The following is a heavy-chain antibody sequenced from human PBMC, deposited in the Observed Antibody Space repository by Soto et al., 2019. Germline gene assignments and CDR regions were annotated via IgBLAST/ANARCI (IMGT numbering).Heavy chain of an antibody. CDR2: IGTTSSYI. D-gene: IGHD2-21*02. V-gene: IGHV3-21*01. Sequence: EVQLVESGGGLVKPGGSLRLSCAASGFTFGTYTMNWVRQAPGKGLEWVSSIGTTSSYIYYADSVGGRFTISRDNARDSLYLQMSSLRAEDTAVYYCARVMCGDCSTYYYYSMDVWGQGTTVTVSS. CDR3: ARVMCGDCSTYYYYSMDV. J-gene: IGHJ6*02. CDR1: GFTFGTYT.